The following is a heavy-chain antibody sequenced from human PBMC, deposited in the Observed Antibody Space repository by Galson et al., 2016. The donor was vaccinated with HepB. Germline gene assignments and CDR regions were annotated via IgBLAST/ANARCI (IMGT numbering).Heavy chain of an antibody. Sequence: QSGAEVKKPGESLRISCKASGYSFTSYWITWVRQTPGKGLDWMGRIDPSDSYTNYSPSFQGHVTISADKSITTAYFQWRSLRASDTAVYYCARHRLGPHPLELWGRGTLVTVSS. CDR2: IDPSDSYT. CDR3: ARHRLGPHPLEL. CDR1: GYSFTSYW. D-gene: IGHD3-3*01. V-gene: IGHV5-10-1*01. J-gene: IGHJ2*01.